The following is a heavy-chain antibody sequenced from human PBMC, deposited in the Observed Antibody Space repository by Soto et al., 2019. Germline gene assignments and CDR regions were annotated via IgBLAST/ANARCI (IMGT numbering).Heavy chain of an antibody. D-gene: IGHD1-1*01. J-gene: IGHJ3*02. CDR2: ISSSSSTI. CDR1: GFTFSSYS. V-gene: IGHV3-48*02. Sequence: GGSLRLSCAASGFTFSSYSMTWVRQAPEKGLDWVSYISSSSSTIYYVDSVKGRVTISRDNAKNSLYLKRNSLRYEVTAVYYCARATSDSFDIWGQGRRVTVSS. CDR3: ARATSDSFDI.